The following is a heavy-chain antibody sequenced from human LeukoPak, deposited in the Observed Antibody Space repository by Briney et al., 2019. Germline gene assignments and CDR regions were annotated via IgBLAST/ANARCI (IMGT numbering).Heavy chain of an antibody. CDR2: INHSGGT. V-gene: IGHV4-34*01. CDR3: ATIPSSSLNY. Sequence: SSETLSLTCAVYGGSFSGYYWSWIRQPPGKGLEWIGEINHSGGTNYNPSLKSRVTISVDTSKNQFSLRLSSVTAADTAVFYCATIPSSSLNYWGQGTRVTVSS. CDR1: GGSFSGYY. D-gene: IGHD6-13*01. J-gene: IGHJ4*02.